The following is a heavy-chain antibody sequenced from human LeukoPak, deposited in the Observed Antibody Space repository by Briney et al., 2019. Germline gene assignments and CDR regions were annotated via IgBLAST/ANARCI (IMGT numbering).Heavy chain of an antibody. V-gene: IGHV3-30*04. CDR1: GFTLSSYA. D-gene: IGHD3-9*01. CDR2: ISYDGSNK. J-gene: IGHJ4*02. Sequence: GGSLRLSCAASGFTLSSYAMSWVRQAPGKGLEWVAVISYDGSNKYYADSVKGRFTISRDNSKNTLYLQMNSLRAEDTAVYYCARDKTEYFDWLSPTNFDYWGQGTLVTVSS. CDR3: ARDKTEYFDWLSPTNFDY.